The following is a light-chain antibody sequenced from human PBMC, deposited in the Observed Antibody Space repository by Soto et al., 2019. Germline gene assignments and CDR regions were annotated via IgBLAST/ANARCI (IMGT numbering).Light chain of an antibody. V-gene: IGKV3-20*01. Sequence: EVVLTQSPGTLSLSPGERATLSCRASQSITNTYLAWYQQKPGQALRLLIYGASRRATGIPDRFSGSGSGTDFTLTITRLEHDDFAVYYCIDYGSSRTFGQGTKVDIK. CDR3: IDYGSSRT. J-gene: IGKJ1*01. CDR1: QSITNTY. CDR2: GAS.